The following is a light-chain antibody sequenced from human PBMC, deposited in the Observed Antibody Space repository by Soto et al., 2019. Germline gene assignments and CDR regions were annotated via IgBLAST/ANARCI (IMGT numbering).Light chain of an antibody. V-gene: IGKV1D-8*03. CDR3: QQYNSYAYT. CDR1: QGISSY. Sequence: VIWMTQSPSLLPASTGDRVTISCRMSQGISSYLAWYQQKPGKAPKLLIYDASSLESGVPSRFSGSGSGTEFTLTISSLQPDDFATYYCQQYNSYAYTFGQGTRLEIK. J-gene: IGKJ5*01. CDR2: DAS.